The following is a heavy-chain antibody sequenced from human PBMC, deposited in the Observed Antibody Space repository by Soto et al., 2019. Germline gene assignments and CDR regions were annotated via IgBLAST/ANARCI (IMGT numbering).Heavy chain of an antibody. CDR2: ISSNSAYI. V-gene: IGHV3-21*01. D-gene: IGHD6-13*01. CDR3: TRDASRDSSARGWFDP. Sequence: GGSLRLSCAASGFTFRSFTMNWIRQAPGKGLEWVSTISSNSAYIYYTDALRGRFTISRDNAKNSLHLQMNSLRAEDTAVYYCTRDASRDSSARGWFDPWGPGTLVTVSS. J-gene: IGHJ5*02. CDR1: GFTFRSFT.